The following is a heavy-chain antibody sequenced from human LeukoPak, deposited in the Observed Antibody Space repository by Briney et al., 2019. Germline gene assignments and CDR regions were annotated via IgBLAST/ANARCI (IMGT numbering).Heavy chain of an antibody. CDR1: GGSISSSNW. CDR2: IYHSGST. V-gene: IGHV4-4*02. Sequence: SQTLSLTCAVSGGSISSSNWCSWARQPPGQGLEWIGEIYHSGSTNYNPSLKSRVTISVDKSKNQFSLKLSSVTAADTAVYYCATTADQLTPLGYWGQGTLVTVSS. J-gene: IGHJ4*02. D-gene: IGHD2-2*01. CDR3: ATTADQLTPLGY.